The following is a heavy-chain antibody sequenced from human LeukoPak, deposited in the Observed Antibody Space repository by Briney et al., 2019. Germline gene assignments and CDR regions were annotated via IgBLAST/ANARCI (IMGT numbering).Heavy chain of an antibody. D-gene: IGHD5-24*01. CDR2: INWKTGNG. V-gene: IGHV3-9*01. CDR3: TRRAARWQFDL. Sequence: GGSLRLSCAVSGFNFDDYAMHWVRQAPGRGLEWVSGINWKTGNGIYADSVKGRFTISRDNAKNSLYLQMSSLGAEDTALYYCTRRAARWQFDLWGRGTLLTVSS. J-gene: IGHJ2*01. CDR1: GFNFDDYA.